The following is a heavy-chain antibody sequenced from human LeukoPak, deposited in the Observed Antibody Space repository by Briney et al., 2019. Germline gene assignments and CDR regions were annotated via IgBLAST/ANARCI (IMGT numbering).Heavy chain of an antibody. J-gene: IGHJ3*02. V-gene: IGHV4-61*02. Sequence: SQTLSLTCTVSGGSISSGSYYWSWIRQPAGKGLEWIGRIYTSGSTNYNPSLKSRATISVDTSKNQFSLKLSSVTAADTAVYYCARDRLDAFDIWGQGTMVTVSS. CDR2: IYTSGST. CDR3: ARDRLDAFDI. CDR1: GGSISSGSYY.